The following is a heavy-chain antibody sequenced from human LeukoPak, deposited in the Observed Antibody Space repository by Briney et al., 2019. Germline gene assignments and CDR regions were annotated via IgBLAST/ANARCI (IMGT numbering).Heavy chain of an antibody. V-gene: IGHV1-18*03. CDR2: ISAYNGNT. D-gene: IGHD2-2*01. Sequence: ASVKDSCKASVYIFISYGISWVGPAPGQEVEWMGWISAYNGNTNYAQKLQGRVTMTTDTSTSTAYMGLSSLRSDDMAVYDCARAKAVPAADDAFDIWGQGTMVTVSS. CDR3: ARAKAVPAADDAFDI. J-gene: IGHJ3*02. CDR1: VYIFISYG.